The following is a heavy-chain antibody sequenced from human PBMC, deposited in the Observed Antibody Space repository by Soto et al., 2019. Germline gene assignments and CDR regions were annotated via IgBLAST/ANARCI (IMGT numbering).Heavy chain of an antibody. J-gene: IGHJ4*02. CDR2: IYWDDDK. Sequence: QITLKESGPTLVKPTQTLTLTCTFSGFSLSSTRMAVGWIRQPPGKALEWLALIYWDDDKRYSPFLKSRLTITKATSKHQVVLTMSNMVPVDTARYYCAHIVVAGLGYYFDYWGQGTLVTVSS. CDR3: AHIVVAGLGYYFDY. CDR1: GFSLSSTRMA. D-gene: IGHD6-19*01. V-gene: IGHV2-5*02.